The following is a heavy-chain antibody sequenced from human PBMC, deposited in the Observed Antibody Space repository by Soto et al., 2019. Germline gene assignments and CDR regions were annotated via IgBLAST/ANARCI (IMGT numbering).Heavy chain of an antibody. D-gene: IGHD1-26*01. CDR2: ITPYNGNA. CDR3: ARARMFSGAHHDY. CDR1: GYTFTNFG. J-gene: IGHJ4*02. Sequence: QVHLVQSGAVVENPGAPVKVSCKASGYTFTNFGINWVRQAPGQGLEWMGWITPYNGNANYPQKHQDRXXXXXXXXTXTAYLELRSLRSDDTAVYFCARARMFSGAHHDYWGQGTRVTVSS. V-gene: IGHV1-18*04.